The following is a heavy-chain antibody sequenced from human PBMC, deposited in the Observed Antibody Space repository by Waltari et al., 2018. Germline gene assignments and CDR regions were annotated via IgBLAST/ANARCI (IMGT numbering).Heavy chain of an antibody. CDR1: GFTFRGNW. CDR2: INGDGSST. CDR3: ARDYYHSISH. J-gene: IGHJ4*02. Sequence: VQLVESGGGLVQPGGSLRLSCAASGFTFRGNWMHWVRQAPGEGLVWVSLINGDGSSTSCADSVKGRFTISRDDAKNTLYLQMNSLRAEDTAVYYCARDYYHSISHWGQGTLVTVSS. D-gene: IGHD1-26*01. V-gene: IGHV3-74*01.